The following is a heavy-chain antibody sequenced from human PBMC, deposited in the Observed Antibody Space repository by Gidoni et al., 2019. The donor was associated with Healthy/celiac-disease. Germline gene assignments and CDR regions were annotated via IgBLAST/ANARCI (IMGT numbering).Heavy chain of an antibody. CDR1: GFTFSSYS. CDR3: ARGTRAGITGTTSYYYGMDV. CDR2: ISSSSSYI. D-gene: IGHD1-7*01. V-gene: IGHV3-21*01. J-gene: IGHJ6*02. Sequence: EVQLVESGGGLVKPGGSLRLSCAASGFTFSSYSMNWVRQAPGKGLEWVSSISSSSSYIYYADSVKGRFTISRDNAKNSLYLQMNSLRAEDTAVYYCARGTRAGITGTTSYYYGMDVWGQGTTVTVSS.